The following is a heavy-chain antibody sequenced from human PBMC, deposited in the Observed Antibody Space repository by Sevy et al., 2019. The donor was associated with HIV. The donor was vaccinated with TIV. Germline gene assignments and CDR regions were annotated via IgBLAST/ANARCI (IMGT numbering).Heavy chain of an antibody. Sequence: GGSLRLSCAASGFAFRTYAFHWVRQAPGRGLEWVGLISSNGDNAFYANSVRGRFTISRDNSMNTLCLELNNLTPDDTAVYYCARGPEWELTSFLSHWGQGTLVTVSS. D-gene: IGHD3-9*01. CDR1: GFAFRTYA. J-gene: IGHJ4*02. CDR3: ARGPEWELTSFLSH. V-gene: IGHV3-30-3*01. CDR2: ISSNGDNA.